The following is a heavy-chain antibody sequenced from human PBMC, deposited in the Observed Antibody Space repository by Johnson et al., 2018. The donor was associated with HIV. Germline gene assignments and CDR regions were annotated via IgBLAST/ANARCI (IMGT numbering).Heavy chain of an antibody. D-gene: IGHD5-24*01. CDR3: ARVRWLQLGAFDI. CDR2: IKKDGSDK. CDR1: GFTVSSNY. J-gene: IGHJ3*02. V-gene: IGHV3-7*01. Sequence: VQLVESGGGLVQPWGSLRLSCAASGFTVSSNYMSWVRQAPGKGLEWVANIKKDGSDKYYVDSVKGRFTISRDNAKNSLYLQMNSLRAEDTAVYYCARVRWLQLGAFDIWGQGTMVTVSS.